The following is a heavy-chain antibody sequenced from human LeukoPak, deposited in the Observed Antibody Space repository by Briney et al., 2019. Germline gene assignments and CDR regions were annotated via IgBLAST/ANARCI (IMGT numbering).Heavy chain of an antibody. V-gene: IGHV4-30-4*08. CDR2: INYSGST. CDR3: ARGQGYYGSGSYYYYMDV. CDR1: GGSISSGDYY. D-gene: IGHD3-10*01. Sequence: PSETLSLTCTVSGGSISSGDYYWSWIRQPPGKGLEWIGYINYSGSTYYNPSLKSRVTISVDTSKNQFSLKLSSVTAADTAVYYCARGQGYYGSGSYYYYMDVWGKGTTVTVSS. J-gene: IGHJ6*03.